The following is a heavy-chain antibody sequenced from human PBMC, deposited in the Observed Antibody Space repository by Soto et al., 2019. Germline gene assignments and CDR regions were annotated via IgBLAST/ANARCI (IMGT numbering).Heavy chain of an antibody. J-gene: IGHJ4*02. CDR1: GYTLTELS. Sequence: ASVKVSCKVSGYTLTELSMHWVRQAPGKGLEWMGGFDPEDGETIYAQKFQGRVTITADASTSTAYMELSSLRSEDTAVYYCASGYYYDSSGYHPTLYYFDYWGQGTLVTVSS. CDR2: FDPEDGET. D-gene: IGHD3-22*01. CDR3: ASGYYYDSSGYHPTLYYFDY. V-gene: IGHV1-24*01.